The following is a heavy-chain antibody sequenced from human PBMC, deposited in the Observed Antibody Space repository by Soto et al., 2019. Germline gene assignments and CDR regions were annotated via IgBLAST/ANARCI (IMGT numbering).Heavy chain of an antibody. Sequence: GESLRISCQASGYSFSSFWIAWVRQMPRDGLQWLCILYPGDSDARYSPSFLGQVTISADKSSKTTNRQWCSLKATDTATYPCASSARVTSTFNYCDRWGQVTRVTVS. J-gene: IGHJ4*02. V-gene: IGHV5-51*01. CDR1: GYSFSSFW. CDR2: LYPGDSDA. CDR3: ASSARVTSTFNYCDR. D-gene: IGHD2-21*02.